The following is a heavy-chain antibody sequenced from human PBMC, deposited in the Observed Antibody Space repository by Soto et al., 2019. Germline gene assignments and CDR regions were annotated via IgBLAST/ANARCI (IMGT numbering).Heavy chain of an antibody. CDR2: ISSSSSYI. J-gene: IGHJ6*02. Sequence: SLRLSCAASGFTFSSYSMNWVRQAPGKGLEWVSSISSSSSYIYYADSVKGRFTISRDNAKNSLYLQMNSLRAEDTAVYYCARGGRSGGSCYSCMDVWGQGTTVTVSS. CDR3: ARGGRSGGSCYSCMDV. V-gene: IGHV3-21*01. CDR1: GFTFSSYS. D-gene: IGHD2-15*01.